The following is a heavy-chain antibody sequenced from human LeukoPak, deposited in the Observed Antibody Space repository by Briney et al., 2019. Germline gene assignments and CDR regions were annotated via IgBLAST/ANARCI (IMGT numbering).Heavy chain of an antibody. CDR2: IWYDGSNK. Sequence: SGGSLRLSCAASGFTFSSYGMHWVRQAPGKGLEWVAVIWYDGSNKYYADSVKGRFTISRDNSKNTLYLQMNSLRAEDTAVYYCARAGVGSSWFDYWGQGTLVTVSS. J-gene: IGHJ4*02. V-gene: IGHV3-33*01. D-gene: IGHD6-13*01. CDR3: ARAGVGSSWFDY. CDR1: GFTFSSYG.